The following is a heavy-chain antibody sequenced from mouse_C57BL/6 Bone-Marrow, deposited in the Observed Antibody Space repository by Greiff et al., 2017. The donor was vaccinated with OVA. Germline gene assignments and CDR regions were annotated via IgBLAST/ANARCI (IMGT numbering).Heavy chain of an antibody. V-gene: IGHV1-12*01. CDR2: IYPGNGDT. CDR3: ARGIYDGYYWYFDV. CDR1: GYTFTSYN. J-gene: IGHJ1*03. D-gene: IGHD2-3*01. Sequence: LQQSGAELVRPGASVKMSCKASGYTFTSYNMHWVKQTPRQGLEWIGAIYPGNGDTSYNQKFKGKATLTVDKSSSTAYMQLSSLTSEDSAVYFCARGIYDGYYWYFDVWGTGTTVTVSS.